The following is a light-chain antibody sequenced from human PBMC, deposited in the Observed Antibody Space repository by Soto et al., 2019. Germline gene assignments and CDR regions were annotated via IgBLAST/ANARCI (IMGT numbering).Light chain of an antibody. J-gene: IGKJ1*01. CDR3: QQYNKWPLT. CDR2: GAS. CDR1: QSVSSN. V-gene: IGKV3-15*01. Sequence: EIVLTQSPGTLSLSPGARAALSGRASQSVSSNSAWYQQKPGQAPRLLIYGASTRATGIPARFSGSGSGTEFTLTISSLQSEDFAVYYCQQYNKWPLTFGQGTKVDIK.